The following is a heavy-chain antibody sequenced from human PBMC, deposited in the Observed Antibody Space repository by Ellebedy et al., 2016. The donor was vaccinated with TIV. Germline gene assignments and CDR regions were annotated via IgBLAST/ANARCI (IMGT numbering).Heavy chain of an antibody. J-gene: IGHJ6*02. V-gene: IGHV3-66*01. CDR1: GFTVSSNY. CDR3: ARDPASDGMDV. CDR2: IYSGGST. Sequence: PGGSLRLSCAASGFTVSSNYMSWVRQAPGKGLEWVSVIYSGGSTYYADSVKGRFTISRDNSKNTLYLQMNSLRAEDTAVYYCARDPASDGMDVWGQGTTVTVSS.